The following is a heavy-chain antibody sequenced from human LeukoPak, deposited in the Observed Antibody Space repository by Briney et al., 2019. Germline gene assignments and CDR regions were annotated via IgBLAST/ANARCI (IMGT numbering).Heavy chain of an antibody. V-gene: IGHV6-1*01. CDR2: TYYRSKWYN. CDR1: GDSVTTNSAA. J-gene: IGHJ3*02. CDR3: ARERSSTFDI. Sequence: SQTLSLTCAISGDSVTTNSAAWIWIRQSPLRGLEWLGRTYYRSKWYNDYAVSVKSRITINPDTSKNQFSLQLNSVTPEDTAVYYCARERSSTFDIWGQGTMVIVSS.